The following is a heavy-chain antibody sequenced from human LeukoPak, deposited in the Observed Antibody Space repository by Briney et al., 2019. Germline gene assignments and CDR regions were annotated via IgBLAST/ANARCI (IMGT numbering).Heavy chain of an antibody. CDR3: ARAPGGVHYYYYMDV. Sequence: SETLSLTCTVSGGSISSGSYYWSWIRQPAGKGLEWIGRIYTSGSTNYNPSLKSRVTISVDTSKNQFSLKLSSVTAADTAVYYCARAPGGVHYYYYMDVWGKGTTVTVSS. J-gene: IGHJ6*03. CDR1: GGSISSGSYY. D-gene: IGHD1-26*01. V-gene: IGHV4-61*02. CDR2: IYTSGST.